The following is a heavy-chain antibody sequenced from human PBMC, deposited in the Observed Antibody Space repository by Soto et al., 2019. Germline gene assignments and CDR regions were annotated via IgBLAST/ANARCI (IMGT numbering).Heavy chain of an antibody. CDR3: ARPRSIAARFLGY. D-gene: IGHD6-6*01. V-gene: IGHV1-8*01. CDR2: MNPNSGNT. J-gene: IGHJ4*02. Sequence: QVQLVQSGAEVKKPGASVKVSCKASGYTFTSYDINWVRQDTGQGLEWMGWMNPNSGNTGYAQKFQGRVTMTRNTSIGTGYMELSSLRSEDTEVYYCARPRSIAARFLGYWGQRPLVTVSS. CDR1: GYTFTSYD.